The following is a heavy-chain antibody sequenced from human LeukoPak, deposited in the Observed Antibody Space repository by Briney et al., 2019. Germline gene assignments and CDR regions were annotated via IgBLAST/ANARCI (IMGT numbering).Heavy chain of an antibody. V-gene: IGHV3-15*01. CDR1: GFTFSNAW. Sequence: GGSLRLSCAASGFTFSNAWMSWVRQVPGKGLELVGRIKRKTDGGTIDYGAAVKGRFPISRDDSKNTLYLQMDSLKSEATAVYYCTTYDYGDYYFFYGMDVWGQGTTVTVSS. CDR3: TTYDYGDYYFFYGMDV. CDR2: IKRKTDGGTI. D-gene: IGHD4-17*01. J-gene: IGHJ6*02.